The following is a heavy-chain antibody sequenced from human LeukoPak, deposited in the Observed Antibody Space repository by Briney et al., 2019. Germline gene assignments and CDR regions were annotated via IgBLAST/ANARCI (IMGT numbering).Heavy chain of an antibody. Sequence: GGSLRLSCAASGFTFSNAWMSWVRQAPGKGLEWVGRIKSKTDGGTTDYAAPVKGRFTISRDDPKNTLYLQMSSLKTEDTAVYYCTTDWLRGIAVAGAFDYWGQGTLVTVSS. CDR3: TTDWLRGIAVAGAFDY. V-gene: IGHV3-15*01. J-gene: IGHJ4*02. CDR2: IKSKTDGGTT. D-gene: IGHD6-19*01. CDR1: GFTFSNAW.